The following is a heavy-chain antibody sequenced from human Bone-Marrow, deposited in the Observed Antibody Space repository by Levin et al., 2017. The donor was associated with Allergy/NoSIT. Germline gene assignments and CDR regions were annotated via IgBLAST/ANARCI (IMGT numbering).Heavy chain of an antibody. J-gene: IGHJ4*02. CDR1: GGSISPYH. Sequence: SETLSLTCTVSGGSISPYHWSWIRQAPEKGLEWIGFFSYAGTTSHNPSLKSRVTMSLDTSKNQFSLNLSSVTAADMAVYFCARSESGNDAGDYWGQGTLVTVSS. CDR3: ARSESGNDAGDY. D-gene: IGHD4-23*01. V-gene: IGHV4-59*08. CDR2: FSYAGTT.